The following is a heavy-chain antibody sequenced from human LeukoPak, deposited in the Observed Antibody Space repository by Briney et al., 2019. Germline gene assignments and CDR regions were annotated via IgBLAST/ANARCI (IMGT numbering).Heavy chain of an antibody. CDR3: AREPMVRGVKGGFDY. V-gene: IGHV3-21*01. J-gene: IGHJ4*02. Sequence: GGSLRLSCAASGFTFSSYSMNWVRQAPGKGLEGVSSISSSSSYIYYADSVKGRFTISRDNAKNSLYLQMNSLRAEDTAVYYCAREPMVRGVKGGFDYWGQGTLVTVSS. CDR1: GFTFSSYS. CDR2: ISSSSSYI. D-gene: IGHD3-10*01.